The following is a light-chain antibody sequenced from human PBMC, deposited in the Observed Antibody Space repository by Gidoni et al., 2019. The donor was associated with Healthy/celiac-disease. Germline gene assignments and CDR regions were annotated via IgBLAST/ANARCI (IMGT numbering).Light chain of an antibody. CDR3: QQYDNLPIT. V-gene: IGKV1-33*01. Sequence: EIQLTQSPSSLSASVVDRVTSTCQASQDISNYLNWYQQKPGKAPKLLIYDASNLETGVPSRFSGSGSGTDFTFTISSLQPEDIATYYCQQYDNLPITFGQGTRLEIK. CDR2: DAS. CDR1: QDISNY. J-gene: IGKJ5*01.